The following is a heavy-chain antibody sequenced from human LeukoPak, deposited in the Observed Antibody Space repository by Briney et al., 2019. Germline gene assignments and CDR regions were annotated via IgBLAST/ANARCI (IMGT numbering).Heavy chain of an antibody. CDR1: GGSFTGYY. CDR3: VRGYCSGGSCFRNNWFES. V-gene: IGHV4-34*01. J-gene: IGHJ5*01. CDR2: IIHSGST. Sequence: PETLSLTCAVYGGSFTGYYWTWIRQPPGKGLEWIGEIIHSGSTTYNPSLKSRVTISVDTSKKQFSLSLSSVTAADTAVYYCVRGYCSGGSCFRNNWFESWGQGTLVTVSS. D-gene: IGHD2-15*01.